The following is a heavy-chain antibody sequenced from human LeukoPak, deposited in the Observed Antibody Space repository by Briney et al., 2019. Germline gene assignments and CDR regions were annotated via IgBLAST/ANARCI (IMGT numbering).Heavy chain of an antibody. CDR1: GYTFTGYY. J-gene: IGHJ6*03. Sequence: GASVKVSCKASGYTFTGYYMHWVRQVPGQGLEWMGWINPNSGGTNYAQKFQGRVTMTRDTSISTAYMELSRLRSDDTAVYYCARDPGDYSNPDRDYYYYMDVWGKGTTVTVSS. D-gene: IGHD4-11*01. V-gene: IGHV1-2*02. CDR3: ARDPGDYSNPDRDYYYYMDV. CDR2: INPNSGGT.